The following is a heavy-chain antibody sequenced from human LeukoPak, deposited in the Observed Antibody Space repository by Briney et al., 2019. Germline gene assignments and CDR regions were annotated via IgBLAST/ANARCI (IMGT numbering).Heavy chain of an antibody. J-gene: IGHJ6*03. CDR2: ISRSSSSI. CDR1: GFTFSNYS. CDR3: ARDHAFPHHYMDV. V-gene: IGHV3-21*01. Sequence: PGGSLRLSCAASGFTFSNYSMNWVRQAPGKGLEWVSSISRSSSSIYYADLVKRRFTISRDNAKKSPHLQMNSLRAEDTAVYYGARDHAFPHHYMDVWGEGTTVTVSS.